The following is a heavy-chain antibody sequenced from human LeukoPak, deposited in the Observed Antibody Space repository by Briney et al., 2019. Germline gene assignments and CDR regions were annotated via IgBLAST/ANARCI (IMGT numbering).Heavy chain of an antibody. CDR1: GGSITTTDFD. Sequence: PSVTLPLTCAVSGGSITTTDFDWAWICQPPGQGFEWIATISSSGKAYYYPSLMSRVTISVDTSKNQFSLDVTSVTAADTGLFYCARFKGGTGFDYWGRGILVIVS. J-gene: IGHJ4*02. CDR2: ISSSGKA. CDR3: ARFKGGTGFDY. D-gene: IGHD1-26*01. V-gene: IGHV4-39*01.